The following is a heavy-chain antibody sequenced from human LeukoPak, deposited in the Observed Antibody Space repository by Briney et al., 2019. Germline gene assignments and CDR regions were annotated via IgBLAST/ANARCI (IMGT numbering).Heavy chain of an antibody. Sequence: AGGSLRLSCAASGFTFSSYAMHWVRQAPGKGLEWVAVISYDGSNKYYADSVKGRFTISRDNSKNTLYLQMNSLRAEDTAVYYCARSPGGVYYYYYMDVWGKGTTVTVSS. CDR2: ISYDGSNK. D-gene: IGHD2-8*02. V-gene: IGHV3-30*04. J-gene: IGHJ6*03. CDR3: ARSPGGVYYYYYMDV. CDR1: GFTFSSYA.